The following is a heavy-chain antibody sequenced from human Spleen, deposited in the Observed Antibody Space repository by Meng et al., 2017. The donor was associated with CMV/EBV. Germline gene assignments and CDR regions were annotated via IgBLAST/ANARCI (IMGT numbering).Heavy chain of an antibody. D-gene: IGHD3-22*01. CDR2: IKQDGSEK. CDR3: ARVQVVTDAFDI. J-gene: IGHJ3*02. Sequence: GESLKISCAASGFTFSSYWMSWVRQAPGKGLEWVANIKQDGSEKYYVDSVKGRFTISRDNAKNSLYLQMNSLRAEDTAVYYCARVQVVTDAFDIWGQGTMVTVSS. V-gene: IGHV3-7*01. CDR1: GFTFSSYW.